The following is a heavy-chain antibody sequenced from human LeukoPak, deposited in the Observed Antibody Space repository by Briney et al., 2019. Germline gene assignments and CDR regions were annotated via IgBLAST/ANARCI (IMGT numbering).Heavy chain of an antibody. Sequence: SETLSLTCTVSGGSISSYYWSWIRQPPGKGLEWIGYIYYSGSTNYNPSLKSRVTISVDTSKNQFSLKLSSVTAADTAVYYCARDLGGSYNGGYFQHWGQGTLVTVSS. CDR2: IYYSGST. CDR3: ARDLGGSYNGGYFQH. CDR1: GGSISSYY. J-gene: IGHJ1*01. D-gene: IGHD1-26*01. V-gene: IGHV4-59*01.